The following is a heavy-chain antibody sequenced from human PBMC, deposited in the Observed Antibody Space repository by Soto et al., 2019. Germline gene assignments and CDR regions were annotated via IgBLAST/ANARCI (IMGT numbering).Heavy chain of an antibody. CDR2: IYYSGST. CDR3: ASAFGDPYYYGMDV. D-gene: IGHD3-10*01. V-gene: IGHV4-59*08. Sequence: SETLSLTCTVSGGSISSYYWSWIRQPPGKGLEWIGYIYYSGSTNYNPSLKSRVTISVDTSKNQFSLKLSSVTAADTAVYYCASAFGDPYYYGMDVWGQGTTVTVS. J-gene: IGHJ6*02. CDR1: GGSISSYY.